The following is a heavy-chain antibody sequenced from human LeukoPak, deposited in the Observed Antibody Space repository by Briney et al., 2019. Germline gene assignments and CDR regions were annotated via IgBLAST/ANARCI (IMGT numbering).Heavy chain of an antibody. CDR1: GFTFSSYW. Sequence: GGSLRLSCAASGFTFSSYWMSWVRQAPGKGLEWVANINQDGSEKYYVDSVKGRFTISRDNAKNTLYLQMNSLRAEDTAVYYCARDLRYSSSSGGDYWGQGTLVTVSS. V-gene: IGHV3-7*01. J-gene: IGHJ4*02. D-gene: IGHD6-6*01. CDR3: ARDLRYSSSSGGDY. CDR2: INQDGSEK.